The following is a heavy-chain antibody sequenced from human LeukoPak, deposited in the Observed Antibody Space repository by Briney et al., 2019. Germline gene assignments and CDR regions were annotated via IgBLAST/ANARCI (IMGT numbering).Heavy chain of an antibody. D-gene: IGHD5-24*01. J-gene: IGHJ4*02. CDR1: GYTFTSYG. Sequence: GASVKVSCKASGYTFTSYGISWVRQAPGQGLEWMGWISAYNGKTNYAQKLQGRATMTTDTSTSTAYMELRSLRSDDTAVYYCARVGWLQLREPKGLFDYWGQGTLVTVSS. V-gene: IGHV1-18*01. CDR3: ARVGWLQLREPKGLFDY. CDR2: ISAYNGKT.